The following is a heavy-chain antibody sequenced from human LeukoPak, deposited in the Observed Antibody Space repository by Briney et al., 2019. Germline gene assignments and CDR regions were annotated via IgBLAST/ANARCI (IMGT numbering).Heavy chain of an antibody. Sequence: GGSLRLSCAASGFTFSSHWMHWVRQAPGKGLVWVSRINSDGSITSYADSVKGRFTISRDTSTNTLYLQMNSLRAEDTAVYYCARATDTSGCCTFDYWGQGTLVTVSS. CDR2: INSDGSIT. D-gene: IGHD6-19*01. CDR3: ARATDTSGCCTFDY. V-gene: IGHV3-74*01. J-gene: IGHJ4*02. CDR1: GFTFSSHW.